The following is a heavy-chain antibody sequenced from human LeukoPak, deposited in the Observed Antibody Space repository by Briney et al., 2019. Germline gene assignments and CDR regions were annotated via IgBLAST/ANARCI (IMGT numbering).Heavy chain of an antibody. CDR2: IYPGDSDT. D-gene: IGHD3-10*01. J-gene: IGHJ4*02. CDR1: GYGFTSYW. Sequence: GESLKISCKGSGYGFTSYWIGWVRQMPGKGLEWMGIIYPGDSDTRYSPSFQGQVTISADRSISTAYLQWSSLKASDTAMYYCARLDYYGSGSGPGDYWGQGTLVTVSS. V-gene: IGHV5-51*01. CDR3: ARLDYYGSGSGPGDY.